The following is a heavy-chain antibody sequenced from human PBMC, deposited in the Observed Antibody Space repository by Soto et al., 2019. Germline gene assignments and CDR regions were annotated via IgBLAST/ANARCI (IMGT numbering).Heavy chain of an antibody. CDR3: ARADLRIAVAGLGPGY. V-gene: IGHV4-34*01. CDR1: GGSFSGYY. Sequence: QVQLQQWGAGLLKPSETLSLTCAVYGGSFSGYYWSWIRQPPGKGLEWIGEINHSGSTNYNPSLKSRVTISVDTSKNQFSLKLSSVTAADTAVYYCARADLRIAVAGLGPGYWGQGTLVTVSS. D-gene: IGHD6-19*01. CDR2: INHSGST. J-gene: IGHJ4*02.